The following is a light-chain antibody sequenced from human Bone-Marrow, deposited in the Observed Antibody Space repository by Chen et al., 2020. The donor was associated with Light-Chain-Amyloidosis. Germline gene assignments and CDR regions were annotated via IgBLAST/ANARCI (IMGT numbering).Light chain of an antibody. Sequence: QSALTQPASVSVSTGQSRTLSCTGTSSDVGGDNHVSWYQQHPDKAPKLMIYEVTNRPSWVPDRFSGSKSDNTASLTISGLQTEDEAGYFCSSYTITNTLVFGSGTRVTVL. CDR3: SSYTITNTLV. CDR2: EVT. V-gene: IGLV2-14*01. J-gene: IGLJ1*01. CDR1: SSDVGGDNH.